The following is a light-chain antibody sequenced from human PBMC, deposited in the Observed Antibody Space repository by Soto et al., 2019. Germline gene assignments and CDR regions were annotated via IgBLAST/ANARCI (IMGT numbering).Light chain of an antibody. V-gene: IGKV1-5*03. CDR3: QQYNSYSPWT. CDR1: QSISSW. Sequence: IQMTQSPSTLSASVGDRVTIICWTSQSISSWLAWYQQKPGKAPKLLIYKASSLESGVPSRFSGSGSGTEFTLTISSLQPDDFATYYCQQYNSYSPWTFGQGTKVDIK. CDR2: KAS. J-gene: IGKJ1*01.